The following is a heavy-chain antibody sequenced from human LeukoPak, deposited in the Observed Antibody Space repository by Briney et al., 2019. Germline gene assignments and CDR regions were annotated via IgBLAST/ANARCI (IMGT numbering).Heavy chain of an antibody. CDR1: EFAFSNFA. V-gene: IGHV3-30*18. D-gene: IGHD4/OR15-4a*01. Sequence: GGSLRLSCAASEFAFSNFAMRWVRQAPGKGLQWVAVIFNDGTNAQYVDSVKGRFTISRENSKNALYLQMNSLRAEDTALYYCAKGGYGAETSLKLEALDIWGQGTMVTVSS. CDR2: IFNDGTNA. CDR3: AKGGYGAETSLKLEALDI. J-gene: IGHJ3*02.